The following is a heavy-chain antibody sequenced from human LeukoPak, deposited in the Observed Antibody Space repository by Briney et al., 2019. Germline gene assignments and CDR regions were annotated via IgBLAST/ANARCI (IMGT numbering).Heavy chain of an antibody. J-gene: IGHJ6*02. CDR2: ISSSSSYI. Sequence: MAGGSLRLSCATSGFSFSDFDMQWVRQAPGQGLEWVSSISSSSSYIYYADSVKGRFTISRDNAKNSLYLQMNSLRAEDTAVYHCASTPWRYYDILTGYSRPKECYYYYGMDVWGQGTTVTVSS. D-gene: IGHD3-9*01. CDR1: GFSFSDFD. V-gene: IGHV3-21*01. CDR3: ASTPWRYYDILTGYSRPKECYYYYGMDV.